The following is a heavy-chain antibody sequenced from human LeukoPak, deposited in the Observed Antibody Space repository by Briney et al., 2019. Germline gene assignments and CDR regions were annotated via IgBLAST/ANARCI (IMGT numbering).Heavy chain of an antibody. V-gene: IGHV4-31*03. D-gene: IGHD3-10*01. CDR2: IYYSGSA. Sequence: SETLSLTCTVSGGSISNGGHYWSWIRQHPGKGLEWIGYIYYSGSAYYNPSLKSRVTISVDTSENQFSLKLSSVTAADTAVYYCARVNYGSATKEDYWGQGTLVTVSS. CDR1: GGSISNGGHY. CDR3: ARVNYGSATKEDY. J-gene: IGHJ4*02.